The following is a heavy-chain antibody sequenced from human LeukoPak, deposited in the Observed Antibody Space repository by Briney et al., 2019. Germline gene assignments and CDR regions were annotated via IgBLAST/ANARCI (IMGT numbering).Heavy chain of an antibody. V-gene: IGHV5-51*01. D-gene: IGHD1-26*01. CDR2: IYPGDSDS. CDR3: ARRVDSYLFFDY. J-gene: IGHJ4*02. CDR1: GYSFTNYM. Sequence: GESLKISCKGSGYSFTNYMIGWVRQMPGKGLEWTGIIYPGDSDSRYIPSFQGTVTISADKSINTAYLQWTSLKASDTAMYFCARRVDSYLFFDYGGQGTLVSVSS.